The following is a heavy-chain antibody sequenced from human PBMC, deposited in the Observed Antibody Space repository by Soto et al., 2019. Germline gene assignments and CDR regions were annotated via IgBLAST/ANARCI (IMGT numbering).Heavy chain of an antibody. Sequence: PGGSLRLSCAASGFTFSSYAMSWVRQAPGKGLEWVSAISGSGGSTYYADSVKGRFTISRDNSKNTLYLQMNSLRAEDTAVYYCARVKGPYSSSWNGKPRVRFYYYMDVWGKGTTVTVSS. CDR2: ISGSGGST. CDR1: GFTFSSYA. V-gene: IGHV3-23*01. D-gene: IGHD6-13*01. CDR3: ARVKGPYSSSWNGKPRVRFYYYMDV. J-gene: IGHJ6*03.